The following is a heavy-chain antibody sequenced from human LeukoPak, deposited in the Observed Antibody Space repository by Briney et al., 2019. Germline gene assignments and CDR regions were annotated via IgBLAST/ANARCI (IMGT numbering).Heavy chain of an antibody. J-gene: IGHJ4*02. CDR1: GFTFSTYG. V-gene: IGHV3-30*03. CDR2: VSYDGSNK. CDR3: AREDYSYGFGY. D-gene: IGHD5-18*01. Sequence: GGSLRLSCAASGFTFSTYGMHWVRQAPGKGLEWVAVVSYDGSNKYYADSVKGRFTISRDNAKNSLYLQMNSLRAEDTAVYYCAREDYSYGFGYWGQGTLVTVSS.